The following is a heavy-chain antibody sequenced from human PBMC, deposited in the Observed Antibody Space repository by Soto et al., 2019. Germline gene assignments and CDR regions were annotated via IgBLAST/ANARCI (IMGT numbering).Heavy chain of an antibody. V-gene: IGHV4-31*03. CDR2: RYYSEST. CDR1: GGSITTGGYY. J-gene: IGHJ4*02. CDR3: ARTKCSGGSCYSWSLDY. Sequence: SETLSLTCTVSGGSITTGGYYWSWIRQLPGKGLEWIGHRYYSESTYYNPSLKSRVSISLDTSKNQFSLKLSFVTAADTAMYYCARTKCSGGSCYSWSLDYWGQVTPVTVSS. D-gene: IGHD2-15*01.